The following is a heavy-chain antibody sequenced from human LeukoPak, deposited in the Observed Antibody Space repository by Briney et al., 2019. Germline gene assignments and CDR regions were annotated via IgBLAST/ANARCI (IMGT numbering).Heavy chain of an antibody. CDR1: EFAFSNVW. J-gene: IGHJ4*02. CDR3: TYEGFDY. Sequence: GGSLRLSCTASEFAFSNVWMSWVRQSLGKGLEWVGRVKTTTDGGTAEYAAPVKGRFTISRDDSKNTMYLQMNSLKIEDTGVYYCTYEGFDYWGQGTLVTVSS. V-gene: IGHV3-15*01. CDR2: VKTTTDGGTA. D-gene: IGHD3-3*01.